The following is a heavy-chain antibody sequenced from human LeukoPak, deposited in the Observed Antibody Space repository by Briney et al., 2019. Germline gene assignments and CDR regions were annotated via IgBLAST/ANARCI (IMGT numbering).Heavy chain of an antibody. D-gene: IGHD6-13*01. Sequence: GGSLRLSCAASGFTVSSNYMSWVRQAPGKGLEWVSVIYSGGTTYYTDSVKGRFNISRDNSKNTVYLQMNSLRAEDTAVYYCVRDRFIAAAGRTWGRGTLVTVSS. V-gene: IGHV3-66*01. CDR2: IYSGGTT. CDR3: VRDRFIAAAGRT. CDR1: GFTVSSNY. J-gene: IGHJ5*02.